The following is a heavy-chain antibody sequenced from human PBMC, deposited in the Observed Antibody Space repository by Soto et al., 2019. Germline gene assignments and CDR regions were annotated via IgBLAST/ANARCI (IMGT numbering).Heavy chain of an antibody. CDR1: GFPFRETW. Sequence: GGSLRLSCAASGFPFRETWMSWVRQAPGKELEFVANINPDGSVNNYMDNVKGRFTISRDNAKNSVYLKMNSLRAEDAAVYYCARDPAYSSFDLWGQGTLVTVSS. D-gene: IGHD6-13*01. J-gene: IGHJ4*02. CDR2: INPDGSVN. CDR3: ARDPAYSSFDL. V-gene: IGHV3-7*01.